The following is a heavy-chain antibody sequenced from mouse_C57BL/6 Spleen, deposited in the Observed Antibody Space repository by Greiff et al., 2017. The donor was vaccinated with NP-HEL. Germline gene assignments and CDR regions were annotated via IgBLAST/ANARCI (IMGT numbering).Heavy chain of an antibody. CDR3: ARQDSNYEDY. Sequence: ELKLMESGGDLVKPGGSLKLSCAASGFTFSSYGMSWVRQTPDKRLEWVATISSGGSYTYYPDSVKGRFTISRDNAKNTLYLQMSSLKSEDTAMYYCARQDSNYEDYWGQGTTLTVSS. CDR1: GFTFSSYG. J-gene: IGHJ2*01. D-gene: IGHD2-5*01. V-gene: IGHV5-6*01. CDR2: ISSGGSYT.